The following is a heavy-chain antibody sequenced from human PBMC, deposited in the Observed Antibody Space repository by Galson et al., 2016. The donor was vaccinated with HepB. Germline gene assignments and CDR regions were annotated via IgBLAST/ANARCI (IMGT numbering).Heavy chain of an antibody. Sequence: SLRLSCAASGFTFSGSAMHWVRQASGKGLEWVCRIRSKANSYATAYAASVKGRFTISKDESKNTAYLQMNSLKTEDTAVYYCTSYGDYERYDYYGMDVWGQGTTVTVSS. V-gene: IGHV3-73*01. CDR3: TSYGDYERYDYYGMDV. J-gene: IGHJ6*02. CDR2: IRSKANSYAT. CDR1: GFTFSGSA. D-gene: IGHD4-17*01.